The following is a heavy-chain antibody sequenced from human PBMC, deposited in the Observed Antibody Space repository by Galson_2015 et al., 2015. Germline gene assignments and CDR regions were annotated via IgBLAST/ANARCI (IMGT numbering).Heavy chain of an antibody. D-gene: IGHD3-22*01. Sequence: SLRLSCAASGFTFSSYGMHWVRQAPGKGLEWVAVISYDGSNKYYADSVKGRFTISRDNSKNTLYLQMNSLRAEDTAVYYSAKVRYYDSSGYLPLDYWGQGTLVTVSS. CDR3: AKVRYYDSSGYLPLDY. J-gene: IGHJ4*02. CDR2: ISYDGSNK. CDR1: GFTFSSYG. V-gene: IGHV3-30*18.